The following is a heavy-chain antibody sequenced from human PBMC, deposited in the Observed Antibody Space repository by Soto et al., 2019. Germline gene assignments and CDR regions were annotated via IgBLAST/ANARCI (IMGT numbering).Heavy chain of an antibody. Sequence: QVQLVQSGAEVKKPGASVKVSCKASGYTFTSYDINWVRLATGQGLEGMGWMNPNSGNTGYAQNFQARVTMTKNPSITTAYMELSSLRSEDTAVYYCARERSGFYDYCGQGTLVAVSS. CDR3: ARERSGFYDY. J-gene: IGHJ4*02. D-gene: IGHD3-22*01. CDR2: MNPNSGNT. CDR1: GYTFTSYD. V-gene: IGHV1-8*01.